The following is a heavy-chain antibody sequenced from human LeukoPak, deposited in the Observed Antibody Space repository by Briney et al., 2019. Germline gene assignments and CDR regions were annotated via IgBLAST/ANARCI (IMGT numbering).Heavy chain of an antibody. CDR2: MNPNSGNT. J-gene: IGHJ4*02. Sequence: GASVKVSCKASGYTFTNYDINWVRQATGQGLEWMGWMNPNSGNTGYAQKFQGRVTMTRNTSISTAYMELSSLRSEDTAVYYCARGRRCSGGSCYRYYFDYWGQGTLVTVSS. CDR1: GYTFTNYD. D-gene: IGHD2-15*01. V-gene: IGHV1-8*01. CDR3: ARGRRCSGGSCYRYYFDY.